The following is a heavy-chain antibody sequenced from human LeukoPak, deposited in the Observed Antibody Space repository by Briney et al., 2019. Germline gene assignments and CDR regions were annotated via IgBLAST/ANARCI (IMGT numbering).Heavy chain of an antibody. CDR3: ASSQLLWFGEPKDDAFDI. CDR1: GFTVSSNY. V-gene: IGHV3-53*01. Sequence: GGSLRLSCAASGFTVSSNYMSWVRQAPGKGLEWVSVIYSGGSTYYADPVEGRFTISRDNSKNTLYLQVNSLRAEDTAVYYCASSQLLWFGEPKDDAFDIWGQGTMVTVSS. J-gene: IGHJ3*02. D-gene: IGHD3-10*01. CDR2: IYSGGST.